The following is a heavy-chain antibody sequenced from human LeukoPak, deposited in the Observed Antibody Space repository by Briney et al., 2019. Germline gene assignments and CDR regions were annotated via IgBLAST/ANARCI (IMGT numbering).Heavy chain of an antibody. J-gene: IGHJ4*02. D-gene: IGHD3-10*01. CDR3: TTGLYGSGSYYNY. CDR1: GFTFSNAW. V-gene: IGHV3-15*01. Sequence: GGSLRLSCAASGFTFSNAWMSWVRQAPGKGLEWVGRIKSKTDGGTTDYAAPVKGRFTISRDDSKNTLYLQMNSLKTEDTAVYYCTTGLYGSGSYYNYWGQGTLVTVSS. CDR2: IKSKTDGGTT.